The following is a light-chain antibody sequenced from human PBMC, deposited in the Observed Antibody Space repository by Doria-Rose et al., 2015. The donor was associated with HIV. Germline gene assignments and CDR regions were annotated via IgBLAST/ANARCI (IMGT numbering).Light chain of an antibody. CDR2: DGS. CDR3: HQYGTSWT. V-gene: IGKV3-20*01. J-gene: IGKJ1*01. CDR1: QSFSSTY. Sequence: EIVLTQSPGTLSLSPGGRATLSCRASQSFSSTYLAWYQQKPGQAPSLLIYDGSTRATGIPDRFSASGSGTDFTLTINRLEPEDFAPYYCHQYGTSWTFGQGTKVEI.